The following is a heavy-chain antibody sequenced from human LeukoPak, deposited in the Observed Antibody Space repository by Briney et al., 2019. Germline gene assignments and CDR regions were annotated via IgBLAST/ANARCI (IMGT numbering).Heavy chain of an antibody. CDR3: AHRNHIAGNNWFDP. Sequence: SGPTLMKPTQTLTLTCTFSGFSLSTSGVGVGWIRQPPGKALEWLALIYWDDDKRYSPSLKSRLTITQDTSKNQVVLTMTNMDPVDTATYYCAHRNHIAGNNWFDPWGQGTLVTVSS. CDR1: GFSLSTSGVG. J-gene: IGHJ5*02. V-gene: IGHV2-5*02. CDR2: IYWDDDK. D-gene: IGHD1-14*01.